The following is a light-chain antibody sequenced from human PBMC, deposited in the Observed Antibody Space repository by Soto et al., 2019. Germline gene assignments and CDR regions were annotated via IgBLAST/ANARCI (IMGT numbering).Light chain of an antibody. J-gene: IGKJ1*01. CDR1: QSISSW. CDR3: QQYNSYSWWT. Sequence: VQMTQSPSTLSASVGDRVTITCRASQSISSWLAWYQQKPGKAPKLLIYKASSFESGVPSRFSGSGSGTEFTLTISSLQPDDFATYYCQQYNSYSWWTFGQGTKVEIK. CDR2: KAS. V-gene: IGKV1-5*03.